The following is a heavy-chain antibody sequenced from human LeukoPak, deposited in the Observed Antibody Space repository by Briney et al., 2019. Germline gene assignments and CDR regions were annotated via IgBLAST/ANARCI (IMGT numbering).Heavy chain of an antibody. V-gene: IGHV3-30*18. CDR3: AKSDSSGYYYDAFDI. CDR2: ISYDGSNK. CDR1: GFTFSSYG. J-gene: IGHJ3*02. D-gene: IGHD3-22*01. Sequence: GGSLRLSCAASGFTFSSYGMHWVRQAPGKGLEWVAVISYDGSNKYYADSVKGRFTIPRDNSKNTLYLQMNSLRAEDTAVYYCAKSDSSGYYYDAFDIWGQGTMVTVSS.